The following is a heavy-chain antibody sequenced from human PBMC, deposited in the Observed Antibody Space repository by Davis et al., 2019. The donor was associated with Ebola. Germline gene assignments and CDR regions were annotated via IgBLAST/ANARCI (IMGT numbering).Heavy chain of an antibody. CDR3: ARVDGSSWYLGWFDP. J-gene: IGHJ5*02. CDR2: ISYDGSNK. V-gene: IGHV3-30*09. Sequence: GESLKISCSASGFSFSSFAMHWVRQAPGKGLERVAVISYDGSNKYYADSVKGRFANSRDTSKNTLYLQMNSLRAEDTAVYYCARVDGSSWYLGWFDPWGQGTLVTVSS. CDR1: GFSFSSFA. D-gene: IGHD6-13*01.